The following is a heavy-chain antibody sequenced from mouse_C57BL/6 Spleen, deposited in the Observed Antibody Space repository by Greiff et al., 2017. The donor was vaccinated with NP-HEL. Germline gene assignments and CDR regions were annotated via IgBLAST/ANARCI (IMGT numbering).Heavy chain of an antibody. V-gene: IGHV1-7*01. CDR1: GYTFTSYW. D-gene: IGHD2-12*01. CDR3: ARSLQTVTGGYYFDY. J-gene: IGHJ2*01. CDR2: LIPSSGYT. Sequence: QVQLKQSGAELAKPGASVKLSCKASGYTFTSYWMHWVKQRPGQGLEWIGYLIPSSGYTKYNQKFKDKATLTADKSSSTAYMQLSSLTYEDSAVYYCARSLQTVTGGYYFDYWGQGTTHTVSS.